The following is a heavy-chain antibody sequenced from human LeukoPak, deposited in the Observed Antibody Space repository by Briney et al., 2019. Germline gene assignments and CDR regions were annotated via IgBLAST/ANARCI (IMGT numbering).Heavy chain of an antibody. CDR1: GLTFSNYW. Sequence: GGSLRLSCAASGLTFSNYWMDWVRQAPGKGLEWVANIKQDGSEKNYVDSVKGRFIISRDNAKNSLYLQMNTLRADDTAVYYCARGGLRFLEDGMDVWGQGTTVTVSS. J-gene: IGHJ6*02. CDR2: IKQDGSEK. D-gene: IGHD3-3*01. V-gene: IGHV3-7*03. CDR3: ARGGLRFLEDGMDV.